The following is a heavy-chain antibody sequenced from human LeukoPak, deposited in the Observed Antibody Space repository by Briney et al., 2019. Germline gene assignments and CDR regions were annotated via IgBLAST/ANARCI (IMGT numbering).Heavy chain of an antibody. CDR2: ISGSGGST. J-gene: IGHJ4*02. D-gene: IGHD2-15*01. CDR1: GFTFSSYA. CDR3: AKDGIMVVAATPVDY. V-gene: IGHV3-23*01. Sequence: GGSLRLSSAASGFTFSSYAMSWVRQAPGKGLEWVSAISGSGGSTYYADSVKGRFTISRDNSKNTLYLQMNSLRAEDTAVYYCAKDGIMVVAATPVDYWGQGTLVTVSS.